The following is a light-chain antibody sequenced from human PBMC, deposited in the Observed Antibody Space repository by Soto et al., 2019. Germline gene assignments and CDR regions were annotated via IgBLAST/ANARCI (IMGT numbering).Light chain of an antibody. J-gene: IGLJ1*01. CDR2: EVS. Sequence: QSVLTQPASVSGSPGQSITISCTGTSSDFGDYDYVSWYLQHPGKVPKLMIYEVSKRPSGVSNRFSGSKSGNTASLAISGLQAEDEADYYCSSYTGSSTLVFGTGTKVTVL. V-gene: IGLV2-14*01. CDR1: SSDFGDYDY. CDR3: SSYTGSSTLV.